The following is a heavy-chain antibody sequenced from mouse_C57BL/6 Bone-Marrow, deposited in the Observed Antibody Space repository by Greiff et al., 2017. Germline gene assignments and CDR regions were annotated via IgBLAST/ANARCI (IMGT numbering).Heavy chain of an antibody. CDR2: ILPGSGST. CDR3: ASLTFRGYFAY. J-gene: IGHJ2*01. Sequence: QVQLQQSGAELMQPGASVRLSCEATGYTFTGYWIEWVQQRPGHGLEWIGEILPGSGSTNYNEKFKGKATFTADTSSNTAYMQLSSLTTEDSASDYCASLTFRGYFAYWGQGTTLTVSS. D-gene: IGHD1-1*01. V-gene: IGHV1-9*01. CDR1: GYTFTGYW.